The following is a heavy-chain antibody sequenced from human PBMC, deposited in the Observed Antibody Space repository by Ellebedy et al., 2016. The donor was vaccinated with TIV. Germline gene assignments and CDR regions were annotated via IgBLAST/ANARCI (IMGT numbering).Heavy chain of an antibody. Sequence: ASVKVSXXASGYTFPTFSMHWVRQAPGQGLEWMGWFNIGNGNIKYSQKFQGRLTMTTDTSTSTAYLELRSLRSDDTAVYYCAREPITTEDFDYWGQGTLVTVSS. CDR3: AREPITTEDFDY. D-gene: IGHD1-14*01. V-gene: IGHV1-3*04. CDR2: FNIGNGNI. J-gene: IGHJ4*02. CDR1: GYTFPTFS.